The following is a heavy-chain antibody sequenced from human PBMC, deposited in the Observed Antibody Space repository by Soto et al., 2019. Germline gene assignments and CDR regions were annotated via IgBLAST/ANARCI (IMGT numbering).Heavy chain of an antibody. CDR2: INHSGST. D-gene: IGHD3-10*01. V-gene: IGHV4-34*01. CDR3: ARVGRSSPYYYYYYMDV. Sequence: SSETLSLTCAVYGGSFSGYYWSWIRQPPGKGLEWIGEINHSGSTNYNPSLKGRVTISVDTSKNQFSLKLSSVTAADTAVYYCARVGRSSPYYYYYYMDVWGKGTTVTVSS. CDR1: GGSFSGYY. J-gene: IGHJ6*03.